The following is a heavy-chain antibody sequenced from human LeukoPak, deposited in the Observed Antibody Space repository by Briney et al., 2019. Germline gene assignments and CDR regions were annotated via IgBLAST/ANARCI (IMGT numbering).Heavy chain of an antibody. CDR1: GGSISSGGYY. Sequence: PSETLSLTCTVSGGSISSGGYYWSWIRQHPGKGLEWIGYIYYSGSTYYNPSLKSRVTISVDTSKNQFSLKLSSVTAADTAVYYCARGPAYYYDSSGYCMDYWGQGTLVTVSP. V-gene: IGHV4-31*03. CDR2: IYYSGST. CDR3: ARGPAYYYDSSGYCMDY. D-gene: IGHD3-22*01. J-gene: IGHJ4*02.